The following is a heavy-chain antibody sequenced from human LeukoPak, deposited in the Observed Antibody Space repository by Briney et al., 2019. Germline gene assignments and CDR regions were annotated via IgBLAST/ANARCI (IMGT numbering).Heavy chain of an antibody. CDR3: ARGGLGGITAYSNYLFDY. J-gene: IGHJ4*02. CDR1: GVSISSSSYF. D-gene: IGHD4-11*01. CDR2: IYYSGTT. V-gene: IGHV4-39*07. Sequence: SETLSLTCTVSGVSISSSSYFWGWIRQSPGKGPEWIGNIYYSGTTYYSPSLKSRVTISIDTSKNQFSLNLTSVTAADTAVYYCARGGLGGITAYSNYLFDYWGQGTLVTVSS.